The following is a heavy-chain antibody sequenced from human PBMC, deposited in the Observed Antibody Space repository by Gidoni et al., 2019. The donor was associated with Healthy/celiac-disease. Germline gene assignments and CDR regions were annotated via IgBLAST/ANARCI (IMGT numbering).Heavy chain of an antibody. D-gene: IGHD6-19*01. CDR2: IYHSGST. V-gene: IGHV4-38-2*02. CDR1: GYSISSGYY. J-gene: IGHJ4*02. Sequence: QVQLQEWGPGLVKPSETLSLICTVSGYSISSGYYWGWIRQPPGKGLEWIGSIYHSGSTYYNPSLKSRVTISVDTSKNQFSLKLSSVTAADTAVYYCARVHELAVAGTPFDYWGQGTLVTVSS. CDR3: ARVHELAVAGTPFDY.